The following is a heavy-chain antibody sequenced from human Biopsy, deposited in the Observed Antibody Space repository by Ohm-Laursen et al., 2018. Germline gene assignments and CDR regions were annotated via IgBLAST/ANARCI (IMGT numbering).Heavy chain of an antibody. CDR3: VRSNYHYYGFDV. CDR2: VYYTGST. V-gene: IGHV4-59*01. Sequence: SETLSLTCTVSGDSISSYYWSWIRQPPGKGLQWIGYVYYTGSTDYNPSLQSRVTIAVDTSKNQFSLRLTSVTAADTAVYYCVRSNYHYYGFDVWGQGTTVTVSS. CDR1: GDSISSYY. J-gene: IGHJ6*02.